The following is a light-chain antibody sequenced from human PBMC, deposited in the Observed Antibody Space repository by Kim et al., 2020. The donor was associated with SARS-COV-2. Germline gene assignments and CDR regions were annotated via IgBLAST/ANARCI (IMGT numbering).Light chain of an antibody. CDR3: HQYNDWQHS. CDR2: GAS. CDR1: ESVSSY. V-gene: IGKV3-15*01. J-gene: IGKJ2*03. Sequence: EIVMTQSPVTLSASPGERATLSCRASESVSSYLAWYQQRPGQAPRLLIYGASIRATGVPANFSGSGSGTDFTLTISSLQSEDFAMYYCHQYNDWQHSFGQGTKLEI.